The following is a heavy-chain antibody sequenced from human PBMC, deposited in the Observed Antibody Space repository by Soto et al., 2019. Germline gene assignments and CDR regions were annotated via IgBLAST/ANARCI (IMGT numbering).Heavy chain of an antibody. CDR1: GFTFSSYG. J-gene: IGHJ4*02. Sequence: GGSLRLSCAASGFTFSSYGMHWVRQAPGKGLEWVAVIWYDGSNKYYADSVKGRFTISRDNSKNTLYLQMNSLRAEDTAVYYCARDASVVVVAATVDYWGQGTLVTVSS. CDR2: IWYDGSNK. V-gene: IGHV3-33*01. D-gene: IGHD2-15*01. CDR3: ARDASVVVVAATVDY.